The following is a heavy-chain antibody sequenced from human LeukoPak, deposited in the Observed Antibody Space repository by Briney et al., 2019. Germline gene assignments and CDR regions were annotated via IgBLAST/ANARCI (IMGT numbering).Heavy chain of an antibody. CDR1: GFTFSSYA. D-gene: IGHD1-26*01. CDR2: IRISGGDT. Sequence: GGSLRLSCAASGFTFSSYAMSWVRQAPGKGLEWVSNIRISGGDTYYADSAQGRFTISRDNSKNTLSLQLNSLRAEDTAVYYCAKVGSGGSYWTYWGQGTLVTVSS. CDR3: AKVGSGGSYWTY. V-gene: IGHV3-23*01. J-gene: IGHJ4*02.